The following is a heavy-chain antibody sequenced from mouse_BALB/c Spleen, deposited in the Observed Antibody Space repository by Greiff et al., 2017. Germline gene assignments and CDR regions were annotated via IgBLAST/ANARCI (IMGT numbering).Heavy chain of an antibody. J-gene: IGHJ4*01. V-gene: IGHV5-17*02. Sequence: EVKVVESGGGLVKPGGSLKLSCAASGFTFSSFGMHWVRQAPEKGLEWVAYISSGSSTIYYADTVKGRFTISRDNPKNTLFLQMTSLRSEDTAMYYCARWASYAMDYWGQGTSVTVSS. CDR3: ARWASYAMDY. CDR2: ISSGSSTI. CDR1: GFTFSSFG.